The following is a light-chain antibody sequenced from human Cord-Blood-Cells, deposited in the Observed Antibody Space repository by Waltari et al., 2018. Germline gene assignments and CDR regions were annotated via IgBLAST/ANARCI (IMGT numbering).Light chain of an antibody. J-gene: IGKJ2*01. CDR3: QQYNSYSLT. CDR1: QSISSW. V-gene: IGKV1-5*03. Sequence: DIQMTQSPSTLSASVGDRVTITCRASQSISSWLAWYQQKPGKAPKLLIYKASSLEGGVPSRFSGSGSGTEFTLTISSLQPDDFATYYCQQYNSYSLTFGQGTKLEIK. CDR2: KAS.